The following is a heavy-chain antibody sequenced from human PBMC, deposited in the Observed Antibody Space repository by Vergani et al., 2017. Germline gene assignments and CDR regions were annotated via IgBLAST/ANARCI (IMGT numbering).Heavy chain of an antibody. Sequence: EGQLVESGGDWVQRGGSLRLSCAASGFISSSYWMSWVRQAPGKGLEWVANVNQDGSEKYYVDSVRGRFTISRDNAKNSIYLQMNSLRAEDTAVYFYVGVPLIRGGSGNYGINHYHEMDVWGQGTTVIVSS. J-gene: IGHJ6*02. CDR3: VGVPLIRGGSGNYGINHYHEMDV. D-gene: IGHD3-10*01. CDR1: GFISSSYW. V-gene: IGHV3-7*01. CDR2: VNQDGSEK.